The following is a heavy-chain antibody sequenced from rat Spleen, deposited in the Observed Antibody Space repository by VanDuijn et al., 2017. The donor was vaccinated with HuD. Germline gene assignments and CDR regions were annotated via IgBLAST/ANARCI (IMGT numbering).Heavy chain of an antibody. J-gene: IGHJ4*01. CDR1: GFSLTSYH. Sequence: QVQLKESGPGLVKPSETLSLTCTVSGFSLTSYHVSWVRQPPGKGLEWMGVIWGDGSTAYNSALKSRLSISRDTSKSQVFLKMNSLQTDDTAIYFCTGGMDAWGQGASVTVSS. CDR3: TGGMDA. CDR2: IWGDGST. V-gene: IGHV2-15*01.